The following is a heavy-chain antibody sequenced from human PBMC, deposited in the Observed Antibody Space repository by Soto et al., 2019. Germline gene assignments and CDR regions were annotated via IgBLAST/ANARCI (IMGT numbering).Heavy chain of an antibody. CDR1: GYTFTSYG. V-gene: IGHV1-69*13. J-gene: IGHJ4*02. CDR2: IIPLFGTA. D-gene: IGHD3-22*01. CDR3: ARDGTLYDSTAYYYLY. Sequence: GPPVKVSCKASGYTFTSYGINWVRQAPGQGLEWMGGIIPLFGTANYAQKFQGRVTITADDSTSTAYMELSSLRSEDTAVYYCARDGTLYDSTAYYYLYWGQGTLVTVSS.